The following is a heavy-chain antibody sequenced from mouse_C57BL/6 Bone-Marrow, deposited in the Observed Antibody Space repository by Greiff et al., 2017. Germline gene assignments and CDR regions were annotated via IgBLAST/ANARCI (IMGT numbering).Heavy chain of an antibody. CDR1: GYTFTSYW. Sequence: VQLKQPGAELVKPGASVKLSCKASGYTFTSYWMHLVKQRPGQGLEWIGMIHPNSGSTNYNEKFKSKATLTVDKSSNTAYMQLSSLTSEDSAVYYCASRNYAMDYWGQGTSVTVSS. J-gene: IGHJ4*01. V-gene: IGHV1-64*01. CDR3: ASRNYAMDY. CDR2: IHPNSGST.